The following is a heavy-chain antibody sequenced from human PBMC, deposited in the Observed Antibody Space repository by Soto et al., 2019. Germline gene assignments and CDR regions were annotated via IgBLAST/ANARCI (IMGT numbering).Heavy chain of an antibody. CDR3: AGRFRNRQWLVLDWFDP. Sequence: ETLSVSCAVSGASISSSNWWSWVRQPPGKGLEWIGEIYHSGSTNYNPSLKSRVTISVDKSKNQFSLKLSSVNAADTAVYYCAGRFRNRQWLVLDWFDPWGQGTLVTVYS. CDR2: IYHSGST. J-gene: IGHJ5*02. D-gene: IGHD6-19*01. CDR1: GASISSSNW. V-gene: IGHV4-4*02.